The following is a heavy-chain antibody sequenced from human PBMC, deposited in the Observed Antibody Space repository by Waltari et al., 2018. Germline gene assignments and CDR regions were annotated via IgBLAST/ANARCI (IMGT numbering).Heavy chain of an antibody. J-gene: IGHJ5*02. CDR3: ALSRYGLASPKFDP. CDR2: IDHSGVT. Sequence: QVQVQQWGAGLVKPSETLSLTCAVYGGSFSGYYWSCLRQPPGQALEWLGEIDHSGVTNYNPSLTSRATISVDTSRNQLSLKLTSVTAADTAIYYCALSRYGLASPKFDPWGQGTLVTVSS. D-gene: IGHD4-17*01. CDR1: GGSFSGYY. V-gene: IGHV4-34*02.